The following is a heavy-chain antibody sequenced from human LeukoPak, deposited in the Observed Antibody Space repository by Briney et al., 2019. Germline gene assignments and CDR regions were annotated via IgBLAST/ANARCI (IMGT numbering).Heavy chain of an antibody. CDR1: GFTFSDYA. Sequence: GSLRLSCAASGFTFSDYAMTWVRQASGKGLEWVSSISDTGRRTYYTDSVKGRFTISRDDSKKTVYLEMSTLRAEDTAIYFCGRHDSFIPYWGQGTLVTVSS. J-gene: IGHJ4*02. V-gene: IGHV3-23*01. CDR3: GRHDSFIPY. D-gene: IGHD3-16*02. CDR2: ISDTGRRT.